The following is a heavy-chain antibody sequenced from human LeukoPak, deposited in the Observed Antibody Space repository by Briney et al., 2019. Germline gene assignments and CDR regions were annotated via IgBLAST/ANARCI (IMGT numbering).Heavy chain of an antibody. J-gene: IGHJ4*02. CDR3: ASNYDSSGYGHDY. CDR2: ISYDGSNK. CDR1: GFTFSSYA. Sequence: GRSLRLSCAASGFTFSSYAMHWVRQAPGKGLEWVAVISYDGSNKYYADSVKSRFTISRDNSKNTLYLQMNSLRAEDTAVYYCASNYDSSGYGHDYWGQGTLVTVSS. D-gene: IGHD3-22*01. V-gene: IGHV3-30-3*01.